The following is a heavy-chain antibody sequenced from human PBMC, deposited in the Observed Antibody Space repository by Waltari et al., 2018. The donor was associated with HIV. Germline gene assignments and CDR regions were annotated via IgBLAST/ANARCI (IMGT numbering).Heavy chain of an antibody. CDR3: TTSMIRKVSYYYGMDV. CDR2: IKTKADGGAA. J-gene: IGHJ6*02. V-gene: IGHV3-15*01. D-gene: IGHD3-10*01. CDR1: GFPLSNAW. Sequence: EVQLVESGGGLVKPGGSLRVSCAASGFPLSNAWMSWVRQAPGKGLEWVGHIKTKADGGAADYAAPVKGRFTISRDDSKNTLYLQMDSLKTEDTAVYYCTTSMIRKVSYYYGMDVWGQGTTVTVSS.